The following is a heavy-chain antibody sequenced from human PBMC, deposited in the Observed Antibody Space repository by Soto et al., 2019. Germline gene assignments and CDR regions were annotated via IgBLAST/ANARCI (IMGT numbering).Heavy chain of an antibody. CDR2: ISWNSCSI. Sequence: EVQLVESGGGLVQPGRSLRLSCAASGFTFDDYAMHWVRQAPGKGLEWVSGISWNSCSIGYADSVKGRFTISRDNAKNSLYLQMNSLRAEDTALYYGAKDRANPGDYIWGSLGPLDYWGQGTLVTVSS. V-gene: IGHV3-9*01. CDR1: GFTFDDYA. D-gene: IGHD3-16*01. J-gene: IGHJ4*02. CDR3: AKDRANPGDYIWGSLGPLDY.